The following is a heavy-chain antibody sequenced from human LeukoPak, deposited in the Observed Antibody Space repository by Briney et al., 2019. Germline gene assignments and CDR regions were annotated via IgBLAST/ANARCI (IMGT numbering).Heavy chain of an antibody. D-gene: IGHD1-26*01. CDR2: IYYSAST. CDR3: ARGGGSYDLDY. V-gene: IGHV4-59*01. CDR1: GGSITSYY. Sequence: SETLSLTCTISGGSITSYYWSWIPQRPGKGLEWIGYIYYSASTNYNPSLKSRVTISVDTSKNQFSLKLSSVTAADTAVYYCARGGGSYDLDYWGQGTLVTVSS. J-gene: IGHJ4*02.